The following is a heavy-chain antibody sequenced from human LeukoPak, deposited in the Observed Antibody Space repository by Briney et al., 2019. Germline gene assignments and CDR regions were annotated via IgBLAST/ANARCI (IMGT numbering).Heavy chain of an antibody. D-gene: IGHD6-13*01. CDR2: ISAYNGNT. Sequence: GASVRVSCKASGYTFTSYGISWVRQAPGQGLEWMGWISAYNGNTNYAQKLQGRVTMTTDTSTSTAYMELRSLRSNDTAVYYCASAYSSSPMSYWGQGTLVTVSS. CDR1: GYTFTSYG. CDR3: ASAYSSSPMSY. V-gene: IGHV1-18*01. J-gene: IGHJ4*02.